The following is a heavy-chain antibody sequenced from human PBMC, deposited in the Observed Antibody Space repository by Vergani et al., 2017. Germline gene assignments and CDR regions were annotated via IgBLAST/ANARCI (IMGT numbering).Heavy chain of an antibody. D-gene: IGHD3-16*01. CDR3: ARDSGGYVWGCYEAWFDP. CDR2: ISGSGGST. CDR1: GFTFSSYA. J-gene: IGHJ5*02. V-gene: IGHV3-23*01. Sequence: EVQLLESGGGLVQPGGSLRLSCAASGFTFSSYAMSWVRQAPGKGLEWVSAISGSGGSTYYADSVKGRFTISRDNSKNTLYLQMNSLRAEDTAVYYCARDSGGYVWGCYEAWFDPWGQGTLVTVSS.